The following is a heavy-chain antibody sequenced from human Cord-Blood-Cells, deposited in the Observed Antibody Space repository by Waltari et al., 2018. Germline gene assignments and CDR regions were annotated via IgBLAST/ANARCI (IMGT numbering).Heavy chain of an antibody. CDR3: ARVYYDFWSGYYANDY. CDR2: INPRCGSP. Sequence: QVQLVQSGAEVKKPGASVKVSCKASGYTFTSYDIHRVRQAPGQGLEWMGIINPRCGSPSYAQKFQGRVTMTRDTSTSTVYMELSSLRSEDTAVYYCARVYYDFWSGYYANDYWGQGTLVTVSS. V-gene: IGHV1-46*01. D-gene: IGHD3-3*01. J-gene: IGHJ4*02. CDR1: GYTFTSYD.